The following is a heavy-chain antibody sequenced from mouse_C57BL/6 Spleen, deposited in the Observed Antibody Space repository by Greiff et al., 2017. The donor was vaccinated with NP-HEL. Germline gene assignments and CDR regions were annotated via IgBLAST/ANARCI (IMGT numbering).Heavy chain of an antibody. D-gene: IGHD1-1*01. J-gene: IGHJ4*01. CDR1: GYTFTSYW. V-gene: IGHV1-64*01. CDR2: IHPNSGST. CDR3: ARSGRGITTVVAPYAMDY. Sequence: QVQLQQPGAELVKPGASVKLSCKASGYTFTSYWMHWVKQRPGQGLEWIGMIHPNSGSTNYNEKFKSKATLTVDKSSSTAYMQLSSLTSEDSAVYYCARSGRGITTVVAPYAMDYWGQGTSVTVSS.